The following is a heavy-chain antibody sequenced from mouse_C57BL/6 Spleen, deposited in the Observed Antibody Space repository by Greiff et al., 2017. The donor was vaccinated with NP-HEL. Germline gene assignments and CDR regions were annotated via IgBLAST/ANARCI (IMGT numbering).Heavy chain of an antibody. Sequence: VQLQQPGAELVRPGSSVKLSCKASGYTFTSYWMHWVKQRPIQGLEWIGNIDPSDSETHYNQKFKDKATLTVDKSSSTAYMQLSSLTSEDSAVYYCARDGGSYYYAMDYWGQGTSVTVSS. D-gene: IGHD2-3*01. CDR3: ARDGGSYYYAMDY. CDR2: IDPSDSET. CDR1: GYTFTSYW. J-gene: IGHJ4*01. V-gene: IGHV1-52*01.